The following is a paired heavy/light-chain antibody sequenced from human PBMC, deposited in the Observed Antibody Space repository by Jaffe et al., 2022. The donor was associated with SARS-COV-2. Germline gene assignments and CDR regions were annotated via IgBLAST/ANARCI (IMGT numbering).Heavy chain of an antibody. D-gene: IGHD4-17*01. CDR2: VYSSGST. V-gene: IGHV4-39*01. Sequence: QLQLQESGPGLVKPSETLSLTCTVSVGSISRNLYFWGWIRQPPGKGLEWIGSVYSSGSTYHNPSLKSRVTISVDTSKNQFSLRVSSVTAADTAVYYCAKHRGYGDLYYMDVWGKGTTVTVSS. CDR1: VGSISRNLYF. J-gene: IGHJ6*03. CDR3: AKHRGYGDLYYMDV.
Light chain of an antibody. V-gene: IGKV3-11*01. CDR1: QSVTSY. J-gene: IGKJ4*01. CDR2: DAS. CDR3: QQRSNWPPLLT. Sequence: EIVLTQSPATLSLSPGERATLSCRASQSVTSYLAWYQQKPGQAPRLLIYDASNRATGIPARFSGSGSGTDFTLTISSLEPEDFAVYYCQQRSNWPPLLTFGGGTTVEIK.